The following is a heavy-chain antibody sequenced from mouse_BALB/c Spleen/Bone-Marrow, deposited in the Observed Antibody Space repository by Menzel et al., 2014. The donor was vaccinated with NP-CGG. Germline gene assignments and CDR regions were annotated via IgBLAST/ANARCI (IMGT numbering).Heavy chain of an antibody. Sequence: VQLQHSGPELVKPGASVRISCKASGYTFTSYYIHWVKQKPGQGLEWIGWIYPGNLNTKYNEKFKGKATLTADKSSSTAYMQLSSLTSEDSAVYFCAREANWNFDYWGQGTTLTVSS. D-gene: IGHD4-1*01. CDR2: IYPGNLNT. V-gene: IGHV1S56*01. CDR3: AREANWNFDY. CDR1: GYTFTSYY. J-gene: IGHJ2*01.